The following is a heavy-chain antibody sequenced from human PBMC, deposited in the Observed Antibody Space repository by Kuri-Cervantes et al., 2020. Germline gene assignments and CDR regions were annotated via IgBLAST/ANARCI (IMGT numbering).Heavy chain of an antibody. CDR1: GGSISGYY. V-gene: IGHV4-59*12. CDR3: ARGSDLSYFDY. CDR2: ISYSGNT. J-gene: IGHJ4*02. D-gene: IGHD3/OR15-3a*01. Sequence: SETLSLTCTVSGGSISGYYWSWIRQPPGKGLEWIGYISYSGNTNYNPSLKSRVTNSVDTSKNQFSLKLSSVTTADTAVYYCARGSDLSYFDYWGQGTLVTVSS.